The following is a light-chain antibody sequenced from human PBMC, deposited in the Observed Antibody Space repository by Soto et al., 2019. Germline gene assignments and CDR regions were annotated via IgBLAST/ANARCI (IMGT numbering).Light chain of an antibody. V-gene: IGKV3-20*01. J-gene: IGKJ1*01. CDR3: QQYDRSPKT. CDR1: QSVSSY. CDR2: GAS. Sequence: EIVLTQSPATLSLSPGERATLSFSASQSVSSYLAWYQQKPGQAPRLLIYGASSRATGIPDRFSGTGSGTDFTLTISRLEPEDFAVYYCQQYDRSPKTFGQGTKVDIK.